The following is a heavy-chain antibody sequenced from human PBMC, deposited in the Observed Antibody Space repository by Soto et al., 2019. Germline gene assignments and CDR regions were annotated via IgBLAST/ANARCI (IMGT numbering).Heavy chain of an antibody. V-gene: IGHV6-1*01. CDR1: GDSVSSNSAA. CDR2: TYYRSKWYN. D-gene: IGHD5-18*01. J-gene: IGHJ6*02. CDR3: TRHEDTAMVTVRYYYYYYGMDV. Sequence: SQTLSLTCAISGDSVSSNSAAWNWIRQSPSRGLEWLGRTYYRSKWYNDYAVSVKSRITINPDTSKNQFSLQLNSVTPEDTAVYYCTRHEDTAMVTVRYYYYYYGMDVWGQGTTVTVSS.